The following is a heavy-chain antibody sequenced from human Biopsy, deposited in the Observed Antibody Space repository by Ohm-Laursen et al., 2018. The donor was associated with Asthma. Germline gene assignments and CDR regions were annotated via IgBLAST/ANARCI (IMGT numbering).Heavy chain of an antibody. CDR1: RFTYE. D-gene: IGHD5/OR15-5a*01. J-gene: IGHJ4*02. Sequence: SLRLSCAASRFTYEMHWVRQAPGTGLEWVAIISYDGSSIYYADSVNGRFTISRDNSKNTLSLQMNSLTAEDTAVYYCAREGVSGTHIEDWGQGTLVTVSS. V-gene: IGHV3-30-3*01. CDR3: AREGVSGTHIED. CDR2: ISYDGSSI.